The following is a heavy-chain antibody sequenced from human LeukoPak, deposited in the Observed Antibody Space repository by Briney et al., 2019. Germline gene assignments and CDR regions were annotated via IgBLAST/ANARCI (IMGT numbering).Heavy chain of an antibody. CDR3: AKDPGYYYSGSYGVY. V-gene: IGHV3-23*01. J-gene: IGHJ4*02. D-gene: IGHD3-10*01. CDR2: ISGSGVST. CDR1: GFTFSSYA. Sequence: GGSLRLSCAASGFTFSSYAVSWVRQAPGKGLEWVSGISGSGVSTYYADSAKGRFTISRDNSKNMLYLQMNSLRVDDTAVYYCAKDPGYYYSGSYGVYWGQGTLVTVSS.